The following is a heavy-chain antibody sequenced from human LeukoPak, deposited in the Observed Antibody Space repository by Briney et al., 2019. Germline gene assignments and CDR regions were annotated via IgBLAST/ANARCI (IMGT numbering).Heavy chain of an antibody. D-gene: IGHD1-26*01. CDR1: GATVNSNY. J-gene: IGHJ4*02. CDR2: IYAGGST. V-gene: IGHV3-66*01. Sequence: GGSLRLSCAVSGATVNSNYMSWVRQAPGKGLEWVSVIYAGGSTYYRDSVRGRFTNSRDISKNTLYLQMNSLRAEDTARYYCARDFSGYWGRGTLVTVSS. CDR3: ARDFSGY.